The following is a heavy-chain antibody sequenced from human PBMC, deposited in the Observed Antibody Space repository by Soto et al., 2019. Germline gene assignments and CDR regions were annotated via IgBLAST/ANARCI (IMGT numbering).Heavy chain of an antibody. Sequence: ASVKVSCKASGYTFTSYGIHWVRQAPGQRLEWMGWINAANGDTKYSPKFQGRVTITRDTSASTAYMELSSLRFEDTAVYYCVRRHVSATGIDWFDPWGQGTLVTVS. D-gene: IGHD6-13*01. CDR2: INAANGDT. CDR3: VRRHVSATGIDWFDP. J-gene: IGHJ5*02. V-gene: IGHV1-3*01. CDR1: GYTFTSYG.